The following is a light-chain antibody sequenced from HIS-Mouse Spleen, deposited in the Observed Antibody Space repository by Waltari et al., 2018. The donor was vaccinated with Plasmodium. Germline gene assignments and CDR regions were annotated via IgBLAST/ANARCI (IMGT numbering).Light chain of an antibody. V-gene: IGLV3-9*01. J-gene: IGLJ2*01. CDR1: SLRSYY. CDR2: RDS. CDR3: QVWDSSTVV. Sequence: SSELTQDPAVSVALGQPVRITCKGDSLRSYYASWYQQKPGPAPVRVIYRDSNRPSGIPERFSGSNSGNTATLTISRAQAGDEADYYCQVWDSSTVVFGGGTKLTVL.